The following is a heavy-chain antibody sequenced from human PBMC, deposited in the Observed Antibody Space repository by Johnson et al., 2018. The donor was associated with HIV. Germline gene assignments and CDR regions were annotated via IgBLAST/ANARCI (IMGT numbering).Heavy chain of an antibody. J-gene: IGHJ3*02. D-gene: IGHD5-12*01. CDR2: INWNGGGT. CDR1: GFTFDDYG. V-gene: IGHV3-20*04. CDR3: ARRGLVGIVATSRGAFDI. Sequence: VQLVESVGGLVQPGGSLRLSCAASGFTFDDYGMSWVRQGPGKGLEWVSGINWNGGGTGYADSVKGRFTISRDNSKNTLYLQMNSLRAEDTAVYYCARRGLVGIVATSRGAFDIWGQGTMVTVSS.